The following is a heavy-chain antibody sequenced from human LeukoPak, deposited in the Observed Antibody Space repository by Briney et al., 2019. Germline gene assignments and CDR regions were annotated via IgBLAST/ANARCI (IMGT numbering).Heavy chain of an antibody. CDR3: AKDRSYGLDV. CDR2: LSANGVNT. CDR1: GFTFRIYA. Sequence: GGSLRLSCAASGFTFRIYAMSWGGQAPGKGPEWISALSANGVNTYYADSVKGRFTISRDNSKNTLYLQMNGLRVEDSALYYCAKDRSYGLDVWGQGTTVTVSS. J-gene: IGHJ6*02. V-gene: IGHV3-23*01.